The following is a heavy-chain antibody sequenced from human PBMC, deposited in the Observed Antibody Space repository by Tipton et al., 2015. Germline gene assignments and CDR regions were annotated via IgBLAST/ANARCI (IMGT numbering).Heavy chain of an antibody. J-gene: IGHJ4*02. CDR2: IYYNGNT. CDR3: AKTHGAYDWYLDH. Sequence: TLSLTCTVSGGSISSGDFYWSWVRQPPGKGLEWIGHIYYNGNTYYNPSLKSRVTVSVDRSENQFSLNLRSVTAADTAVYFCAKTHGAYDWYLDHWGQGTLVTVSS. CDR1: GGSISSGDFY. V-gene: IGHV4-30-4*02. D-gene: IGHD5-12*01.